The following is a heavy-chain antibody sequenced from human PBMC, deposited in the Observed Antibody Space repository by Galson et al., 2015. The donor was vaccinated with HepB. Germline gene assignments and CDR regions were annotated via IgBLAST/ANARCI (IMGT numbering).Heavy chain of an antibody. Sequence: SVKVSCKASGGTFSSYAISWVRQAPGQGLEWMGGIIPIFGTANYAQKFQGRVTITADESTSTAYMELSSLRSEDTAVYYCASTSGYCSSTSCYAEYYYYGMDVWGQGTTVTVSS. V-gene: IGHV1-69*13. J-gene: IGHJ6*02. CDR1: GGTFSSYA. CDR3: ASTSGYCSSTSCYAEYYYYGMDV. D-gene: IGHD2-2*01. CDR2: IIPIFGTA.